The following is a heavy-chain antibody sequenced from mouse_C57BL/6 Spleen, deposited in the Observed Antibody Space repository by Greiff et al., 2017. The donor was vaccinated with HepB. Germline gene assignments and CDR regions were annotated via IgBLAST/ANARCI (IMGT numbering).Heavy chain of an antibody. CDR3: ARNEAMVTSWFAY. D-gene: IGHD2-1*01. V-gene: IGHV2-2*01. CDR2: IWSGGST. Sequence: VQLQQSGPGLVQPSQSLSITCTVSGFSLTSYGVHWVRQSPGKGLEWLGVIWSGGSTDYNAAFISRLSISKDNSKSQVFFKMNSLQADDTAIYYCARNEAMVTSWFAYWGQGTLVTVSA. CDR1: GFSLTSYG. J-gene: IGHJ3*01.